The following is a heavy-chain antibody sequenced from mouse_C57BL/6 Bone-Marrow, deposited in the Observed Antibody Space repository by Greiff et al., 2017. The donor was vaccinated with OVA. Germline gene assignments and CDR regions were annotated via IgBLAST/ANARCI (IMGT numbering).Heavy chain of an antibody. Sequence: QVQLQQPGAELVKPGASVKLSSKASGYTFTSYWMHWVKQRPGRGLEWIGRIDPNSGGTKYNEKFKSRATLTVDKPSSTAYMQLSSLTSEDSAVYYCARRGNLLRLRGTWFAYWGQGTLVTVSA. CDR1: GYTFTSYW. CDR2: IDPNSGGT. D-gene: IGHD2-4*01. J-gene: IGHJ3*01. V-gene: IGHV1-62-3*01. CDR3: ARRGNLLRLRGTWFAY.